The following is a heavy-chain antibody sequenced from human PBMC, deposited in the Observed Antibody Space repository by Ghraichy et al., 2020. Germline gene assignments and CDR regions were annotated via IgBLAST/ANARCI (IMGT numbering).Heavy chain of an antibody. V-gene: IGHV3-30*18. CDR2: ISYDGSNK. D-gene: IGHD6-19*01. CDR1: GFTFSSYG. CDR3: AKEKVAVAGTSEYYFDY. Sequence: GGSLRLSCAASGFTFSSYGMHWVRQAPGKGLEWVAVISYDGSNKYYADSVKGRFTISRDNSKNTLYLQMNSLRAEDTAVYYCAKEKVAVAGTSEYYFDYWGQGTLVTVSS. J-gene: IGHJ4*02.